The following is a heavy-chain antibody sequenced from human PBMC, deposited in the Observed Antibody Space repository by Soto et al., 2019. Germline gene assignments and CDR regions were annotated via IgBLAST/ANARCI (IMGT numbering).Heavy chain of an antibody. D-gene: IGHD2-2*01. J-gene: IGHJ6*03. CDR3: ARDPSLGYCSSTSCYSDYYYYMDV. V-gene: IGHV3-48*01. CDR2: ISSSSSTI. CDR1: GFTFSSYS. Sequence: GGSLRLSCAASGFTFSSYSMNWVRQAPGKGLEWVSYISSSSSTIYYADSVKGRFTISRDNAKNSLYLQMNSLRAEDTAVYYCARDPSLGYCSSTSCYSDYYYYMDVWGKGTTVTVSS.